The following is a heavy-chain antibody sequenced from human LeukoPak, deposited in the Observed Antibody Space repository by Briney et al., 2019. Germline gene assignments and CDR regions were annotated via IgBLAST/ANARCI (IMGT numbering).Heavy chain of an antibody. CDR1: GHSISSGYY. V-gene: IGHV4-38-2*02. D-gene: IGHD2-15*01. Sequence: PSETLSLTCAVSGHSISSGYYSGWIRQPPGKGLQWIGNIYHSGTSYSNPSLKSRLTMSVDTSKNQFSLKLSSATAADTAVYYCARDSGGSRYNDWFDPWGQGTLVTVSS. CDR2: IYHSGTS. J-gene: IGHJ5*01. CDR3: ARDSGGSRYNDWFDP.